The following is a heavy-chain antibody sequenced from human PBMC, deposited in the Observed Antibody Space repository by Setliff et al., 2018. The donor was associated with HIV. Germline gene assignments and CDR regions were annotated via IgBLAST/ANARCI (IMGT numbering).Heavy chain of an antibody. CDR2: IYYDGNT. D-gene: IGHD5-12*01. J-gene: IGHJ4*02. CDR1: GGSIRTGTYY. V-gene: IGHV4-39*06. Sequence: SETLSLTCTVSGGSIRTGTYYWGWIRQPPGKGLEWIGSIYYDGNTYYNPSLKSRVTMSVDTSKNQFPLNLNSVTAADTAVYYCARLGAEDFSDYDWVDYWGQGTLVTVSS. CDR3: ARLGAEDFSDYDWVDY.